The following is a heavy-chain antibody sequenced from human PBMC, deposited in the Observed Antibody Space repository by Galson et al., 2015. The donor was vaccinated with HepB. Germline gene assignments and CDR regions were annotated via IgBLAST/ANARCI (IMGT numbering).Heavy chain of an antibody. D-gene: IGHD2-2*01. CDR1: GFTFSSYG. Sequence: SLRLSCAASGFTFSSYGMHWVRQAPGKGLEWVAVIWYDGSNKYYADSVKGRFTISRDNSKNTLYLQMNSLRAEDTAVYYCAKDMRQRDIVVVPAAMGHYYYYGMDVWGQGTTVTVSS. CDR2: IWYDGSNK. V-gene: IGHV3-33*06. CDR3: AKDMRQRDIVVVPAAMGHYYYYGMDV. J-gene: IGHJ6*02.